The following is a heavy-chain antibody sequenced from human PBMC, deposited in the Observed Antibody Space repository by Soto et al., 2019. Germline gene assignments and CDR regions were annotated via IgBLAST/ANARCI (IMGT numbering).Heavy chain of an antibody. CDR3: ARPGGGMTTGSYFQH. D-gene: IGHD4-17*01. V-gene: IGHV1-69*12. CDR2: IIPIFGTA. Sequence: QVQLVQSGAEVKRPGSSVKVSCKASGGTFSSYAISWVRQAPGQGLEWMGGIIPIFGTANYAQKFQGRVTITADESTSTAYMELSRMRSEDTAVYYCARPGGGMTTGSYFQHWGQGTLVTVSS. CDR1: GGTFSSYA. J-gene: IGHJ1*01.